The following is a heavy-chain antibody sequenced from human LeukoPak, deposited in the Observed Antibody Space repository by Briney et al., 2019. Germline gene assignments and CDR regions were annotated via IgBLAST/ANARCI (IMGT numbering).Heavy chain of an antibody. CDR2: INPDSGGT. CDR3: VREYCSGGSCQFDS. V-gene: IGHV1-2*02. Sequence: GASVKVSCKASGYTFTGYYLHWVRQAPGQGLEWMGWINPDSGGTDFAQKFQGRVTMTRDTSITTAYMDLNRLRSDDTAVYFCVREYCSGGSCQFDSWGQGTLVTVSS. D-gene: IGHD2-15*01. CDR1: GYTFTGYY. J-gene: IGHJ4*02.